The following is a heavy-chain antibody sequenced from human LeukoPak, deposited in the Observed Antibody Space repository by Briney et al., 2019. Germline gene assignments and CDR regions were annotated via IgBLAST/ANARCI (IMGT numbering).Heavy chain of an antibody. CDR2: ISYSGSS. J-gene: IGHJ4*02. CDR3: ARETEILTSIVVVPAAPSFDY. D-gene: IGHD2-2*01. Sequence: SETLSLTCTVSGASITSYFWSWVRQPPGKGLEWIGYISYSGSSDYNPSLKSRVTISVDTSKNQFSLKLSSVTAAHTAVYYCARETEILTSIVVVPAAPSFDYWGQGTLVTVSS. CDR1: GASITSYF. V-gene: IGHV4-59*01.